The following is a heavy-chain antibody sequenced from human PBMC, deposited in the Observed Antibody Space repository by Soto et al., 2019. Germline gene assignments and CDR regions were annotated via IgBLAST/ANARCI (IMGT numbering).Heavy chain of an antibody. CDR2: VHISGHS. D-gene: IGHD3-16*01. CDR3: EGVRQGCYAHNCYFDT. V-gene: IGHV4-4*02. CDR1: GGSVRAPDW. J-gene: IGHJ5*01. Sequence: PSETLSLTCTLSGGSVRAPDWWNWVRQSPDKGLEWIAEVHISGHSNYNPSLRSRVSVSIASSKNQFYLNLNSVTAADTAIYYCEGVRQGCYAHNCYFDTWGQGTQVTVSA.